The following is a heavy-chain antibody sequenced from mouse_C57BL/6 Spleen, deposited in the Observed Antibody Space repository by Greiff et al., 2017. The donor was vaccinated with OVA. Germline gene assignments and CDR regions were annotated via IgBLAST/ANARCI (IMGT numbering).Heavy chain of an antibody. CDR1: GFTFSDYY. CDR2: INYDVSST. Sequence: DVMLVESEGGLVQPGSSMNLSCTASGFTFSDYYMAWVRQVPEKGLEWVANINYDVSSTNYLDFLKSRFIISRDNATNILYLQMSSLKSEDTATYSCARVDYDRYFDVWGTGTTVTVSS. CDR3: ARVDYDRYFDV. V-gene: IGHV5-16*01. D-gene: IGHD2-4*01. J-gene: IGHJ1*03.